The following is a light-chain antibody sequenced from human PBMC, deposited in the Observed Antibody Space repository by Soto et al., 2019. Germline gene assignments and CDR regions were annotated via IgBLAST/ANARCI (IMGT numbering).Light chain of an antibody. CDR2: KAS. CDR1: QSISSW. Sequence: DIQMTQSPSTLSASVGDRVTITCRASQSISSWLAWYQHKPGKAPNLLIYKASSLESGVPSRFSGSASGTEFTLSISSLQPDDSATYHCQQYDSYLLTFGGGTKVEIK. CDR3: QQYDSYLLT. J-gene: IGKJ4*01. V-gene: IGKV1-5*03.